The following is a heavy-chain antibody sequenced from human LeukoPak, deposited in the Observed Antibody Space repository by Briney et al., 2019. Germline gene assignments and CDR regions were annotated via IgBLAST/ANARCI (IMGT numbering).Heavy chain of an antibody. V-gene: IGHV3-21*01. J-gene: IGHJ4*02. CDR3: ASDIIAAAGADY. CDR2: ISSSSSYI. Sequence: AGGSLRLSCAASGFTFSSYSMNWVRQAPGKGLEWVSSISSSSSYIYYADSVKGRFTTSRDNAKNSLYLQMNSLRAEDTAVYYCASDIIAAAGADYWGQGTLVTVSS. D-gene: IGHD6-13*01. CDR1: GFTFSSYS.